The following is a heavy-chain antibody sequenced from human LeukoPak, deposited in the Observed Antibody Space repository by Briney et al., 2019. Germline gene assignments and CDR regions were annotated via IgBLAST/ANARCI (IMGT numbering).Heavy chain of an antibody. CDR3: AKTRIAARTLDY. V-gene: IGHV3-30*02. CDR1: GFTFSSYS. J-gene: IGHJ4*02. CDR2: IRYDGSNK. Sequence: GGPLRLSCAASGFTFSSYSMNWVRQAPGKGLEWVAFIRYDGSNKYYADSVKGRFTISRDNSKNTLYLQMNSLRAEDTAVYYCAKTRIAARTLDYWGQGTLVTVSS. D-gene: IGHD6-6*01.